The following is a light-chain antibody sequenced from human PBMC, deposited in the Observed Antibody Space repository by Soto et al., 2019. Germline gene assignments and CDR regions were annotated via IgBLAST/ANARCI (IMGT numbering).Light chain of an antibody. V-gene: IGKV1-16*02. Sequence: DIQMTQSPPSVSASVGGRVTITCRASQDVNTYVAWLQQKPGKAPKPLIYGASTLHSGVPSKFSGSGSGTDFTLTISSLQPEDSATSSCQQYDTYPRTFGQGTKLEIK. CDR2: GAS. CDR1: QDVNTY. CDR3: QQYDTYPRT. J-gene: IGKJ1*01.